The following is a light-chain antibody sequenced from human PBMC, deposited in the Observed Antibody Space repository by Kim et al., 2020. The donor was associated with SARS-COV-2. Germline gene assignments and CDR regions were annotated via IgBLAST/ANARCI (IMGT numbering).Light chain of an antibody. Sequence: AWGQKARITCEEDSLKGDYDNTYKHKPGQALAVVNYGKNNRPSGIPDRFSGSSSGNTASLTITGAQTEDEADYYCDTRDSSGIHLVFGGGTQLTVL. CDR2: GKN. V-gene: IGLV3-19*01. CDR3: DTRDSSGIHLV. CDR1: SLKGDY. J-gene: IGLJ3*02.